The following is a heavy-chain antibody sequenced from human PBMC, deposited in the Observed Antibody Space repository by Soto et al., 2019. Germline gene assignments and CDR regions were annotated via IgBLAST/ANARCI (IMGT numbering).Heavy chain of an antibody. V-gene: IGHV1-8*02. Sequence: ASVKVSCKASGYTFTTYDTNWVRQAAGQGLVWMGWMNPNSGNTGYAQQVQGRVTMTRDTSISTAYMELGDLRSEDTAVYYCARGQYVSDSSGYDDYWGQGTRVTVSS. CDR2: MNPNSGNT. CDR1: GYTFTTYD. CDR3: ARGQYVSDSSGYDDY. D-gene: IGHD3-22*01. J-gene: IGHJ4*02.